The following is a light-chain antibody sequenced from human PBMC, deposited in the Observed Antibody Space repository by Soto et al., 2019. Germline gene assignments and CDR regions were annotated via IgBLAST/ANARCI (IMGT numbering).Light chain of an antibody. CDR1: ISNIGAGYD. CDR3: KSYDGSLSGFV. J-gene: IGLJ1*01. V-gene: IGLV1-40*01. CDR2: GNN. Sequence: CLLRQPPSVSGAPGQRVAISCTGSISNIGAGYDVHWYQHLPGTAPKLLIHGNNNGPSGAPDRFSGSKSGTSASLAITGLQAEDEADYYCKSYDGSLSGFVFGTGTKVTVL.